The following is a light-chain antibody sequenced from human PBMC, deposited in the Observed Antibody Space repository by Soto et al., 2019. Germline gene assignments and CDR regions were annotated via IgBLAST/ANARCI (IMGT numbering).Light chain of an antibody. CDR2: GAS. Sequence: DIVLTHSPGTLPLSPGERATLSCRASQSVSSSYLAWYQQKPGQPPRLLIYGASSRATGIPDRFGGSESGTDFTLTISRLEPEDFAVYYCQQYTTSPPKLTFGGGTKVDIK. V-gene: IGKV3-20*01. CDR3: QQYTTSPPKLT. CDR1: QSVSSSY. J-gene: IGKJ4*01.